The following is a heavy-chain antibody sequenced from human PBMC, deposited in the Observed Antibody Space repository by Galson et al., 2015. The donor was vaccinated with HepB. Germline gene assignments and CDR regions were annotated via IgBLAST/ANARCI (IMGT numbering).Heavy chain of an antibody. V-gene: IGHV1-18*01. CDR1: GYTFTSHG. D-gene: IGHD1-14*01. CDR3: ARDRPDAYYYYGMDV. J-gene: IGHJ6*02. Sequence: SVKVSCKASGYTFTSHGISWVRQAPGQGLEWMGRISAYNGNTNYAQKLQGRATMTTDTSTSTAYMELRSLRSDDTAVYYCARDRPDAYYYYGMDVWGQGTTVTVSS. CDR2: ISAYNGNT.